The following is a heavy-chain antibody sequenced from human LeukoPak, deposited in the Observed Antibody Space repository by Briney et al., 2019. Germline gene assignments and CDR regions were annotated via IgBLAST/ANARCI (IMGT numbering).Heavy chain of an antibody. D-gene: IGHD2-15*01. CDR1: GGTFNSYT. V-gene: IGHV1-69*02. CDR2: IIPILGIA. Sequence: GSSVKVSCKASGGTFNSYTISWVRQAPGQGLEWMGRIIPILGIANYAQKFQGRVTITADKSTSTAYMELSSLRSEDTAVYYCARPAADAEYFQHWGQGTLVTVSS. CDR3: ARPAADAEYFQH. J-gene: IGHJ1*01.